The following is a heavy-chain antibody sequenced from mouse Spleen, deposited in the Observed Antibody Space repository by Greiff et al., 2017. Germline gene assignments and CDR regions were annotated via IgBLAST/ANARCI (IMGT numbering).Heavy chain of an antibody. CDR3: ARHATVVARLDY. Sequence: EVMLVESGGGLVKPGGSLKLSCAASGFTFSDYGMHWVRQAPEKGLEWVAYISSGSSTIYYADTVKGRFTISRDNAKNTLFLQMTSLRSEDTAMYYCARHATVVARLDYWGQGTSVTVSS. CDR1: GFTFSDYG. CDR2: ISSGSSTI. D-gene: IGHD1-1*01. V-gene: IGHV5-17*01. J-gene: IGHJ4*01.